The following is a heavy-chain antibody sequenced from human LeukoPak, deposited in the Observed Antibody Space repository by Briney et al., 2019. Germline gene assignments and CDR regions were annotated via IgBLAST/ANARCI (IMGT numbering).Heavy chain of an antibody. CDR2: ISSSSSYI. CDR1: GFTFSSYS. CDR3: PKEVNYESVGSYFDY. Sequence: GGSLRLSCAASGFTFSSYSMNWVRQAPGKGLEWVSSISSSSSYIYYADSVKGRFTISRDNAKNSLYLQMNSLRAEDTAVYYCPKEVNYESVGSYFDYWGQGTLVTVSS. V-gene: IGHV3-21*01. D-gene: IGHD3-3*01. J-gene: IGHJ4*02.